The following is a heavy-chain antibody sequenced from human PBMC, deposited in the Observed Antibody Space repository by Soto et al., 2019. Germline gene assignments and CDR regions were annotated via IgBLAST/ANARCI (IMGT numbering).Heavy chain of an antibody. CDR2: IKSKTDGGTT. CDR3: TTEMYYYGSGSYLDWFDP. V-gene: IGHV3-15*01. CDR1: GFTFSNAW. J-gene: IGHJ5*02. Sequence: PGGSLRLSCAASGFTFSNAWMSWVRQAPGKGLEWGGRIKSKTDGGTTDYAAPVKGRFTISRDDSKNTLYLQMNSLKTEDPAVYYCTTEMYYYGSGSYLDWFDPWGHGTLVTVSS. D-gene: IGHD3-10*01.